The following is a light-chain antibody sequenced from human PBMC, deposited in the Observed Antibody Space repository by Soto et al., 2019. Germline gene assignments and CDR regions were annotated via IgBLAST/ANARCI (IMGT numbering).Light chain of an antibody. Sequence: QSALTQPPSVSAAPGQKVTISCSGSSSNIGNNYVSWYQQLPGTAPKLLIYENDKRPSGIPDRFSGSKSGTSATLGITGLQTGDEADYYCGTWGSLSALYVFATGTKVTVL. J-gene: IGLJ1*01. CDR3: GTWGSLSALYV. CDR1: SSNIGNNY. V-gene: IGLV1-51*02. CDR2: END.